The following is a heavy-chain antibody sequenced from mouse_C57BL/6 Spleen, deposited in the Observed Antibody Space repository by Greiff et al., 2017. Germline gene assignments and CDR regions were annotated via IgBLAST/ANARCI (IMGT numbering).Heavy chain of an antibody. CDR1: GYTFTCYD. V-gene: IGHV1-85*01. Sequence: VHLVESGPELVKPGASVKLSCTASGYTFTCYDINWVKQRPGPGLEWFGWIYPRDGSTKYNEKFKGKATLTVDTSSSTGYIELHRLTTEDSAVYFCAIYYDYDFDYWGQGTTLTGSS. CDR3: AIYYDYDFDY. J-gene: IGHJ2*01. D-gene: IGHD2-4*01. CDR2: IYPRDGST.